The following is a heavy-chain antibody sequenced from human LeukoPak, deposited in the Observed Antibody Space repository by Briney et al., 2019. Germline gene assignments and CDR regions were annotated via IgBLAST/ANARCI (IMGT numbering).Heavy chain of an antibody. CDR3: ARGMGYFDSSGYYHDYGMDV. CDR2: INHSGSI. Sequence: SETLSLTCTVYGGSFSNYYWSWIRQSPGKGLDWIGEINHSGSINYNPSLKSRFTISVDTSKNQFSLKLSSVTAADTAVYYCARGMGYFDSSGYYHDYGMDVWGQGTTVTVSS. D-gene: IGHD3-22*01. V-gene: IGHV4-34*01. J-gene: IGHJ6*02. CDR1: GGSFSNYY.